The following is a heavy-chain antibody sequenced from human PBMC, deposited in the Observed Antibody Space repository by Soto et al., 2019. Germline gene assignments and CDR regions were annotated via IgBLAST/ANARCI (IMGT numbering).Heavy chain of an antibody. V-gene: IGHV1-69*01. CDR3: ARGNSSSSRGDYYYYGMDV. D-gene: IGHD6-6*01. CDR1: GDTFSSYA. J-gene: IGHJ6*02. CDR2: IIPIFGTA. Sequence: QVQLVQSGAEVKKPGSSVKVSCKASGDTFSSYAISWVRQAPGQGLEWMGGIIPIFGTANYAQKFQGRVTITADESTSTAYMELSSLRSENTAVYYCARGNSSSSRGDYYYYGMDVWGQGTTVTVSS.